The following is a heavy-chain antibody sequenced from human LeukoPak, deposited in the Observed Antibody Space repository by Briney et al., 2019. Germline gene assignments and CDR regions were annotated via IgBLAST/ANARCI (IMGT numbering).Heavy chain of an antibody. J-gene: IGHJ4*02. CDR1: GFTFSSYW. D-gene: IGHD3-9*01. CDR3: ARNFDWLYQILDY. Sequence: PGGSLRLSCAASGFTFSSYWMRWVRQAPGKGLEGVANIKQDGSEKYYVDSVKGRFTISRDNAKNSLYLQMNSLRAEDTAVYYCARNFDWLYQILDYWGQGTLVTVSS. CDR2: IKQDGSEK. V-gene: IGHV3-7*03.